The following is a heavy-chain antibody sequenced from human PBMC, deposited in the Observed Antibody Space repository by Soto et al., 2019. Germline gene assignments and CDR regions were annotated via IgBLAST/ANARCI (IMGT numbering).Heavy chain of an antibody. D-gene: IGHD2-2*01. CDR1: GYSFTSYW. Sequence: PGESLKISCKGSGYSFTSYWISWVRQMPGKGLEWMGRIDPSDSYTNYSPSFQGHVTISADKSISTAYLQWSSLKASDTAMYYCAIDIVVVPAAAYYYGMDVWGQGTTVTVSS. J-gene: IGHJ6*02. CDR3: AIDIVVVPAAAYYYGMDV. CDR2: IDPSDSYT. V-gene: IGHV5-10-1*01.